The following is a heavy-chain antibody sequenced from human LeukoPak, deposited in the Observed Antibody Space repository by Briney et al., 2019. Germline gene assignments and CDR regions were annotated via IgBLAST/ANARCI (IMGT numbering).Heavy chain of an antibody. Sequence: ASVKVSCKASGYTFTSYGISWVRQAPGQGLEWMGWISAYNGNTNYAQKLQGRVTMTTDTSTSTAYMELRSLRSDDTAVYYCGRDPYDSSGYYYPTAFDIWGQGAMVTVSS. V-gene: IGHV1-18*01. J-gene: IGHJ3*02. CDR1: GYTFTSYG. CDR3: GRDPYDSSGYYYPTAFDI. D-gene: IGHD3-22*01. CDR2: ISAYNGNT.